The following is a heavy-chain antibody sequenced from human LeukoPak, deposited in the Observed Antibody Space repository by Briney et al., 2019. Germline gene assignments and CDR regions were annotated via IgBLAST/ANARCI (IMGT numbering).Heavy chain of an antibody. D-gene: IGHD5-12*01. V-gene: IGHV1-2*02. Sequence: GASVKVSCKASGYTFTGYYMHWVRQAPGQGLEWMGWINPNSGSTNYAQKFQGRVTMTRDTSISTAYMELSRLRSDDTAVYYCARDIGVATIDYWGQGTLVTVSS. CDR1: GYTFTGYY. CDR3: ARDIGVATIDY. J-gene: IGHJ4*02. CDR2: INPNSGST.